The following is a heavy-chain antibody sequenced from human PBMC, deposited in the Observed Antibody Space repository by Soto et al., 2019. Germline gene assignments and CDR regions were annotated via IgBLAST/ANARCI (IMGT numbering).Heavy chain of an antibody. CDR2: ISYDGSNK. CDR1: GFTFSTFG. CDR3: AKEEVITILEVPRYYYYVLDV. J-gene: IGHJ6*02. V-gene: IGHV3-30*18. D-gene: IGHD3-3*01. Sequence: GGSLSLSCAASGFTFSTFGMHWVCQPPGKGLERVAFISYDGSNKYYSDSVKGRFAISRDNSKNALYLQMNSLRAEDTAVFYCAKEEVITILEVPRYYYYVLDVWGQGTTVTVSS.